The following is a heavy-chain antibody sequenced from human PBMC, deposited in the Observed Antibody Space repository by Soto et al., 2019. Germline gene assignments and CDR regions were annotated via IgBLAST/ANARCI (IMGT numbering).Heavy chain of an antibody. D-gene: IGHD3-16*02. CDR3: GRAASLSYGTLHGLPFMDV. CDR2: IYHSGST. V-gene: IGHV4-30-2*01. Sequence: SETLSLTCAVSGGSISSGGYSWSWIRQPPGKGLERIGYIYHSGSTYYNPSLKSRVTISVDRSKNQFSLKLSSVTAADTAVYYYGRAASLSYGTLHGLPFMDVWGKGTTVTVSS. CDR1: GGSISSGGYS. J-gene: IGHJ6*03.